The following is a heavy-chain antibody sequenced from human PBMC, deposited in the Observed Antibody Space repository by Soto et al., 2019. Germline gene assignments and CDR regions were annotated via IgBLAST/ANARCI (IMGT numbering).Heavy chain of an antibody. J-gene: IGHJ6*02. CDR1: GYTFTGYY. D-gene: IGHD6-13*01. CDR2: INPNSGGT. CDR3: ARAAYSRSYYYYYGMDV. Sequence: ASVKVSCKASGYTFTGYYMHWARQAPGQGLEWMGWINPNSGGTNYAQKFQGRVTMTRDTSISTAYMELSRLRSDDTAVYYCARAAYSRSYYYYYGMDVWGQGTTVTVSS. V-gene: IGHV1-2*02.